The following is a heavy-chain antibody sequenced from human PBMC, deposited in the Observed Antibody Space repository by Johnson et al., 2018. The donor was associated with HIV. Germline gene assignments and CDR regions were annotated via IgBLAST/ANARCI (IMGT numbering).Heavy chain of an antibody. CDR2: IGTAGET. CDR3: AKGLGRAAAGTRNAFDI. V-gene: IGHV3-13*01. J-gene: IGHJ3*02. Sequence: VQLVESGGGLVQPGGSLRLSCAASGFTFRSYDMHWVRQVTGKGLEWVSAIGTAGETNYADSVKGRFTISRDNSKNTLYLQMNSLRAEDTAVYYCAKGLGRAAAGTRNAFDIWGQGTMVTVSS. D-gene: IGHD6-13*01. CDR1: GFTFRSYD.